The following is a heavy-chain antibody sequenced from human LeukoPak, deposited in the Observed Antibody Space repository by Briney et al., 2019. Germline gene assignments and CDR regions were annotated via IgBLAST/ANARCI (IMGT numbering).Heavy chain of an antibody. Sequence: ASVKVSCKVFGYTLTELSMHWVRQAPGKGLEWMGGFDPEDGETIYAQKFQGRVTMTEDTSTDTAYMELSSLRSEDTAVYYCATELTIFGVVIPFDPWGQGTLVTVSS. CDR2: FDPEDGET. J-gene: IGHJ5*02. V-gene: IGHV1-24*01. D-gene: IGHD3-3*01. CDR3: ATELTIFGVVIPFDP. CDR1: GYTLTELS.